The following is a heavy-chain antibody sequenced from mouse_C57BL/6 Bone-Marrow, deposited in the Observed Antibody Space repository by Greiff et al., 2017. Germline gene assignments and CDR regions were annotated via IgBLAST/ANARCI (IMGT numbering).Heavy chain of an antibody. J-gene: IGHJ2*01. CDR2: IYPRSGNT. CDR3: ASCYYSNFDY. V-gene: IGHV1-81*01. CDR1: GYTFTSYG. D-gene: IGHD2-5*01. Sequence: QVHVKQSGAELARPGASVKLSCKASGYTFTSYGISWVKQRTGQGLEWIGEIYPRSGNTYYNEKFKGKATLTADKSSSTAYMALRSLTSEDSAVYFCASCYYSNFDYWGQGTTLTVSS.